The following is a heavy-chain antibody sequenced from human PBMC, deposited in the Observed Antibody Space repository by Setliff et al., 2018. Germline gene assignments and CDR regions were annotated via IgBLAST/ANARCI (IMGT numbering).Heavy chain of an antibody. CDR2: IYYSGNT. CDR3: ARAAPYYNFWSGYYTPTNWFDP. V-gene: IGHV4-59*11. Sequence: SETLSLTCSVSGGSIDSHYWSWIRQPPGKGLEWIGSIYYSGNTNYNPSLKSRVTISVDTSKNQFSLKLSSVTAADTAVYYCARAAPYYNFWSGYYTPTNWFDPWGQGTLVTVS. D-gene: IGHD3-3*01. CDR1: GGSIDSHY. J-gene: IGHJ5*02.